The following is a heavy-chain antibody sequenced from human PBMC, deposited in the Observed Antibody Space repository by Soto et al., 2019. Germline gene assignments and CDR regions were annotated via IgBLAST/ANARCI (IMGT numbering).Heavy chain of an antibody. CDR2: IYYSGST. CDR3: ARAPGTTVTTFRYLDY. V-gene: IGHV4-30-4*01. Sequence: PSETLSLTCTVSGGSISSGDYYWSWIRQPPGKGLEWIGYIYYSGSTYYNPSLKSRVTISVDTSKNQFSLKLSSVTAADTAVYYCARAPGTTVTTFRYLDYWGQGTLVTVSS. J-gene: IGHJ4*02. D-gene: IGHD4-17*01. CDR1: GGSISSGDYY.